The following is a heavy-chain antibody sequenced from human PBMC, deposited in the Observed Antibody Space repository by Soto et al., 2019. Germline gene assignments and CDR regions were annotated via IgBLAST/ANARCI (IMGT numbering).Heavy chain of an antibody. CDR2: ISGSGGST. CDR3: AKDSSSFAGYNSSPYFDY. D-gene: IGHD6-13*01. J-gene: IGHJ4*02. CDR1: VLTFSSYA. V-gene: IGHV3-23*01. Sequence: GWSLRLSCASSVLTFSSYAMSWVRQAPGKGLEWVSAISGSGGSTYYADSVKGRFTISRDNSKNTLYLQMNSLRAGDTAVYYCAKDSSSFAGYNSSPYFDYWGQGTLVTVSS.